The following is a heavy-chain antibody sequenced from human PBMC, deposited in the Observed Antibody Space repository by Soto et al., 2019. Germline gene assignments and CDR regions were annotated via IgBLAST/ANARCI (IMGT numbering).Heavy chain of an antibody. CDR3: AREGSYSAYNFAHGIQLWYFDF. CDR1: GGSINTFY. Sequence: SETLSLTCTVSGGSINTFYWSWVRQPAGKGLEWIGRIFSSGSTSFNPSLESRVAMSVDTSKNHFSLILSSVTAADMAVYYCAREGSYSAYNFAHGIQLWYFDFWGQGALVTVSS. D-gene: IGHD5-12*01. V-gene: IGHV4-4*07. CDR2: IFSSGST. J-gene: IGHJ4*02.